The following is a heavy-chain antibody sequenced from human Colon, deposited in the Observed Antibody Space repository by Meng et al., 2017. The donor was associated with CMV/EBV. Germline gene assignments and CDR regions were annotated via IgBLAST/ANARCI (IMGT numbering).Heavy chain of an antibody. D-gene: IGHD2-2*01. V-gene: IGHV3-74*01. Sequence: GESLKISCAASGFTFSNYWMHWVRQVPGEGLVWVSRINSEGSRTDYADSVKGRFTISRDSAKNTLYLQMNSLRAEDTAVYYCAKDVVVVPAASSYYYGMDVWGQGTTVTVSS. CDR2: INSEGSRT. CDR3: AKDVVVVPAASSYYYGMDV. CDR1: GFTFSNYW. J-gene: IGHJ6*02.